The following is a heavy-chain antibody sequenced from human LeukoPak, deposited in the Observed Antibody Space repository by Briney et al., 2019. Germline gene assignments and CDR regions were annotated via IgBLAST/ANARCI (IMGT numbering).Heavy chain of an antibody. D-gene: IGHD1-26*01. CDR2: IHASGSS. V-gene: IGHV4-4*07. CDR3: AREGWEVFFAY. Sequence: SETLSLTCNISGGSISTYYWSWIRQPAGKGLEWIGRIHASGSSTYNPSLKGRVTMSVDTSNNHFSLNLSSVTAADTALYYCAREGWEVFFAYWGREPWSPSHQ. CDR1: GGSISTYY. J-gene: IGHJ4*02.